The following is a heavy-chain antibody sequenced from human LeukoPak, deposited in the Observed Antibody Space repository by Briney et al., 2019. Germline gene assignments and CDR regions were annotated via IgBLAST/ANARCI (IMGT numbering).Heavy chain of an antibody. Sequence: ASVNVSCKASGYTFTSYAMHWVRQAPGQRLEWMGWINAGNGNTKYSQKFQGRVTITRDTSASTAYMELSSLRSEDTAVYYCARNRYCSGGSCYVWFDPWGQGTLVTVSS. CDR1: GYTFTSYA. V-gene: IGHV1-3*01. CDR2: INAGNGNT. D-gene: IGHD2-15*01. J-gene: IGHJ5*02. CDR3: ARNRYCSGGSCYVWFDP.